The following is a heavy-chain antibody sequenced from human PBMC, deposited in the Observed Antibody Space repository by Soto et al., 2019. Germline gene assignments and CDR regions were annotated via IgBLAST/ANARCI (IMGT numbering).Heavy chain of an antibody. CDR3: AKDDILSGGGYHHYGMDV. V-gene: IGHV3-23*01. D-gene: IGHD3-9*01. CDR1: GFTFSSYA. Sequence: GGSLRLSYAASGFTFSSYAMSWVRQAPGKGLEWVSAISGSGGSTYYADSVKGRLTISRDNSKNTLYLQMNSLRAEDTAVYYCAKDDILSGGGYHHYGMDVWGQGTTVTGSS. CDR2: ISGSGGST. J-gene: IGHJ6*02.